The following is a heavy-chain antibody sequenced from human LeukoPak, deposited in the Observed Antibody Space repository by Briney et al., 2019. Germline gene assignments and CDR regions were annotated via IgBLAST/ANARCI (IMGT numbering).Heavy chain of an antibody. CDR2: ISYDGSNK. CDR3: ARDRARVVPAAPHFDY. D-gene: IGHD2-2*01. V-gene: IGHV3-30*04. Sequence: GGSLRLSCAASGFTFSSYATHWVRQAPGKGLEWVAVISYDGSNKYYADSVKGRFTISRDNSKNTLYLQMNSLRAEDTAVYYCARDRARVVPAAPHFDYWGQGTLVTVSS. J-gene: IGHJ4*02. CDR1: GFTFSSYA.